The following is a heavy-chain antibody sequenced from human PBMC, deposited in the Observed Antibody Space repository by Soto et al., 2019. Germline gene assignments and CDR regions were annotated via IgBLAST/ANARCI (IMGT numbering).Heavy chain of an antibody. Sequence: ASVKVSCKASGYTFTSYAMHWVRQAPGQRIEWMGWINAGNGNTKYSQKFQGRVTITRDTSASTAYMELSSLRSEDTAVYYCASIARVVDYYGMDVWGQGTTVTVSS. J-gene: IGHJ6*02. V-gene: IGHV1-3*01. CDR3: ASIARVVDYYGMDV. CDR1: GYTFTSYA. CDR2: INAGNGNT. D-gene: IGHD2-15*01.